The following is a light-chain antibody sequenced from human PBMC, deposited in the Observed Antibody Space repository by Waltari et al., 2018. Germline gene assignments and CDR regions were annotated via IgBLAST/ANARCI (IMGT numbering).Light chain of an antibody. CDR1: QSVSTY. V-gene: IGKV1-8*01. CDR2: AAS. Sequence: AIRMTQSPSSLPASTGARVTITCRASQSVSTYLAWYQQKPGKAPKLLIYAASTLQRGVPSRFSGSGSGTDFTLSISCLQSEDFATYYCQQYYDYLRTFGQGTKVEIK. J-gene: IGKJ1*01. CDR3: QQYYDYLRT.